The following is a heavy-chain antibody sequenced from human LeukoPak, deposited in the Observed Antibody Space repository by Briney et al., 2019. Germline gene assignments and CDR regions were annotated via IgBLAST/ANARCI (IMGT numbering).Heavy chain of an antibody. D-gene: IGHD2-15*01. CDR1: GGSISSSRYY. V-gene: IGHV4-39*01. CDR2: IYYSGST. Sequence: SETLSLTCTVSGGSISSSRYYWGWMRQPPGKGLEWIGSIYYSGSTFYNPSLKSRVTISVDTSKNQFSLKLSSVTAADTAVYYCARRDCSGGSCYGSGYRFDPWGQGTLVTVSS. J-gene: IGHJ5*02. CDR3: ARRDCSGGSCYGSGYRFDP.